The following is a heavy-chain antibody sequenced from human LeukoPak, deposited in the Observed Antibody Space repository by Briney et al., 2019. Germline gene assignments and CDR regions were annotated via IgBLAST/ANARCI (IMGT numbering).Heavy chain of an antibody. Sequence: SETLSLTCTVSGGSISSYYWSWIRQPPGKGLEWIGYIHYSGSTNYNPSLMSRVTISVDTSKKQFSLKLNSVTAADTAVYYCVRFHGGYWGQGTLVTVSS. J-gene: IGHJ4*02. CDR1: GGSISSYY. CDR2: IHYSGST. CDR3: VRFHGGY. D-gene: IGHD3-10*01. V-gene: IGHV4-59*01.